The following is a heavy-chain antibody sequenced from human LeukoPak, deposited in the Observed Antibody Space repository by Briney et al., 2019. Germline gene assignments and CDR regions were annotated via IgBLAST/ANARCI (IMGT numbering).Heavy chain of an antibody. J-gene: IGHJ4*02. CDR2: INPNSGGT. CDR3: ARVRYRLAETYIDY. Sequence: ASVKVSCKASGYTFTGYHMHWVRQAPGQGLEWMGWINPNSGGTNYAQKFQGRVTMTRDTSISTAYMELSRLRSDDTAVYYCARVRYRLAETYIDYWGQGTLVTVSS. V-gene: IGHV1-2*02. CDR1: GYTFTGYH. D-gene: IGHD3-16*01.